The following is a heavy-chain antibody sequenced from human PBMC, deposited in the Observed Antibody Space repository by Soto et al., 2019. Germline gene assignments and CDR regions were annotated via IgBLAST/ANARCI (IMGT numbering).Heavy chain of an antibody. J-gene: IGHJ3*02. CDR1: GGYFSGYY. Sequence: SETLSLTCAVYGGYFSGYYRSWIRQPPGKGLEWIGEINHSGSTNYNPSLKSRVTISVDTSKNQFPLKLSSVTAADTAVYYCAASYYYDSSGSPTDAFDIWGQGTMVTVSS. CDR2: INHSGST. V-gene: IGHV4-34*01. CDR3: AASYYYDSSGSPTDAFDI. D-gene: IGHD3-22*01.